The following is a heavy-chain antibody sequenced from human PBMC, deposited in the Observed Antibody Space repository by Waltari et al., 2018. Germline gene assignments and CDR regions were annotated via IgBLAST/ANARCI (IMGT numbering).Heavy chain of an antibody. CDR3: ARNEGRSIGVAGTFRAFDI. Sequence: QVPLQQWGAGLLKPSETLSLTCAVYGGSLSGYFWSWIRQSPGKGLEWIGEINQSGGTNDNASLRSRLTISVDTSKNQFALKLSSVTAADTAVYYCARNEGRSIGVAGTFRAFDIWGQGTMVTVSS. CDR1: GGSLSGYF. D-gene: IGHD6-19*01. V-gene: IGHV4-34*01. J-gene: IGHJ3*02. CDR2: INQSGGT.